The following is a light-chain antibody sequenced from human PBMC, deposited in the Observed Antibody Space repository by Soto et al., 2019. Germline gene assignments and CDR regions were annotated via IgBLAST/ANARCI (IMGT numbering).Light chain of an antibody. V-gene: IGKV1-39*01. CDR1: ENIFSY. CDR2: AAS. CDR3: QQSYSSPPT. Sequence: DIQMTQSPSSLSASVGDRVTITCRASENIFSYVNWYQQKPGKAPKLLIFAASSLQSGVPSRFSGSRSGPDFTLTISSLQPEDFATYYCQQSYSSPPTFGQGTKVDIK. J-gene: IGKJ1*01.